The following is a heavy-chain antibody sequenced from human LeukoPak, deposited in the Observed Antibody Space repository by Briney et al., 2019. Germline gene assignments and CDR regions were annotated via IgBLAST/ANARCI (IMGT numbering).Heavy chain of an antibody. D-gene: IGHD5-24*01. V-gene: IGHV3-23*01. CDR2: IRGSGGST. CDR3: ATGRDGYNLDY. J-gene: IGHJ4*02. Sequence: GGSLRLACAASGFTFSSYGMSWVRQAPGKGLEWVSAIRGSGGSTYYADSVKGRFTISRDNSKNTLYLQMHSLRAEDTAVYYCATGRDGYNLDYWGQGTLVTVSS. CDR1: GFTFSSYG.